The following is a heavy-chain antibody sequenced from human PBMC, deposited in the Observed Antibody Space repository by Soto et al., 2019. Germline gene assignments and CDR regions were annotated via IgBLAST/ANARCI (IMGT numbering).Heavy chain of an antibody. Sequence: QVQLVQSGAEVKKPGSSVKVSCKASGGTFSSYAISWVRQAPGQGLEWMGGIIPIFGTANYAQKFQGRVTITADESTXXAYMELSSRRSEDTAVYYCARDQVVRGVSAGGMDVWGQGTTVTVSS. CDR2: IIPIFGTA. V-gene: IGHV1-69*12. CDR1: GGTFSSYA. J-gene: IGHJ6*02. D-gene: IGHD3-10*01. CDR3: ARDQVVRGVSAGGMDV.